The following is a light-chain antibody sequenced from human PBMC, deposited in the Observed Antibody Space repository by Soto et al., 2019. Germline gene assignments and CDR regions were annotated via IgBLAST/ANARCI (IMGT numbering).Light chain of an antibody. V-gene: IGLV4-69*01. CDR1: SGHSSYA. CDR2: LNSDGSH. Sequence: QLVLTQSPSASASLGASVKLTGTLSSGHSSYAIAWHQQQPEKGPRYLMNLNSDGSHSKGDGIPDRFSGSSSGAERYLTISSLQSEDEADYYCQTWGTGIQVFGGGTKVTVL. CDR3: QTWGTGIQV. J-gene: IGLJ2*01.